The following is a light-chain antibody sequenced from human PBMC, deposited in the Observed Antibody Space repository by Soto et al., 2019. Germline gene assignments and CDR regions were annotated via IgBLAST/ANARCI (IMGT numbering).Light chain of an antibody. CDR2: AAS. V-gene: IGKV1-39*01. Sequence: DIQMTQSPSSLSASVGDRVTITCRESQSISSYLNWYQQKQGKAPKLXIYAASSLQSGVPSRFSGSGSGTDFTLTISSLQPEDFETYYCQQSYSTTRTFGQGTKVDIK. CDR3: QQSYSTTRT. CDR1: QSISSY. J-gene: IGKJ1*01.